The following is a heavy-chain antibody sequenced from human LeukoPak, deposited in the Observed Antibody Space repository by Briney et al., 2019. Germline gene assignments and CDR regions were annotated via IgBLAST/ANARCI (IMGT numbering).Heavy chain of an antibody. CDR1: GFTFSSYW. J-gene: IGHJ4*02. CDR2: INSDGSST. CDR3: ARVWHYYDSSGYYFDY. Sequence: GGSLRLSCAASGFTFSSYWMHWVRQAPGKGLVWVSRINSDGSSTSYADSVKGRFTISRDNAKNTLYLQMNGLRAEDTAVYYCARVWHYYDSSGYYFDYWGQGTLVTVSS. D-gene: IGHD3-22*01. V-gene: IGHV3-74*01.